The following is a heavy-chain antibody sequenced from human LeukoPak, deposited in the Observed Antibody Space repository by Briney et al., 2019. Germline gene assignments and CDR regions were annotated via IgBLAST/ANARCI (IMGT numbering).Heavy chain of an antibody. CDR1: GGSFSGYY. J-gene: IGHJ3*02. D-gene: IGHD3-3*01. V-gene: IGHV4-34*01. Sequence: PSETLSLTCAVYGGSFSGYYWSWIRQPPGKGLEWIGEINHSGSTNYNPSLESRVTISVDTSKNQFSLKLSSVTAADTAVYYCARLQIRFLEWLFKFYAFDIWGQGTMVTVSS. CDR2: INHSGST. CDR3: ARLQIRFLEWLFKFYAFDI.